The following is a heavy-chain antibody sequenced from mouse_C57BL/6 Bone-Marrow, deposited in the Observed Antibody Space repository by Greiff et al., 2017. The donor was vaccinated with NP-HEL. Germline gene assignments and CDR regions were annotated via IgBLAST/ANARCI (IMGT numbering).Heavy chain of an antibody. Sequence: EVKLMESGGGLVQSGRSLRLSCATSGFTFSDFYMEWVRQAPGKGLEWIAASRNKANDYTTEYSASVKGRFIVSRDTSQSILYLQMNALRAEDTAIYYCARDPSDSSAAMDYWGQGTSVTVSS. J-gene: IGHJ4*01. D-gene: IGHD3-2*02. V-gene: IGHV7-1*01. CDR3: ARDPSDSSAAMDY. CDR2: SRNKANDYTT. CDR1: GFTFSDFY.